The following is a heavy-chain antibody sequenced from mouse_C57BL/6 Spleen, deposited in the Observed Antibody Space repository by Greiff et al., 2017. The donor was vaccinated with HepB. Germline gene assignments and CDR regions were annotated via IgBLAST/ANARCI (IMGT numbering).Heavy chain of an antibody. CDR1: GYTFTSYW. D-gene: IGHD3-2*02. J-gene: IGHJ1*03. CDR2: IDPSDSYT. Sequence: VQLQQPGAELVMPGASVKLSCKASGYTFTSYWMHWVKQRPGQGLEWIGEIDPSDSYTNYNQKFKGKSTLTVDKSSSTAYMQLSSLTSEDSAVYYCARSGDSSGYWYFDVWGTGTTVTVSS. CDR3: ARSGDSSGYWYFDV. V-gene: IGHV1-69*01.